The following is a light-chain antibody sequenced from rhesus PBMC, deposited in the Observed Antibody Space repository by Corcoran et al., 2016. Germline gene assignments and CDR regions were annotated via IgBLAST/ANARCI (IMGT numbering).Light chain of an antibody. V-gene: IGKV1-74*01. CDR2: KAS. J-gene: IGKJ3*01. CDR1: ENVNNY. CDR3: LPSYATPFT. Sequence: DIQMTQSPSSLSASVGDRVTITCRASENVNNYLHWYQQKTGKAPKLLIYKASSLQSGVPARFSGSGSGTVFTLTISRLQPEVFATSYCLPSYATPFTFGPRTKLDI.